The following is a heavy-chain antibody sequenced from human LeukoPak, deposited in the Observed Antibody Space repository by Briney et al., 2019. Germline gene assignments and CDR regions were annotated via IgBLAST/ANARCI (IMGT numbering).Heavy chain of an antibody. CDR1: GFTFNSYT. D-gene: IGHD3-10*01. CDR2: ISPSGGST. V-gene: IGHV3-21*01. CDR3: GRDFLGESGAGGP. J-gene: IGHJ5*02. Sequence: GGSLRLSCAASGFTFNSYTMNWVRQAPGRGLEWVSSISPSGGSTWNADSVKGRFTISRDNAGNSVYLQMSGLGVEDTAVYYCGRDFLGESGAGGPWGQGILVTVSS.